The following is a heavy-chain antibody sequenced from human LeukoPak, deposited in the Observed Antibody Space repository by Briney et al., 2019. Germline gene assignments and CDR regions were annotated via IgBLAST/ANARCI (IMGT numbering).Heavy chain of an antibody. J-gene: IGHJ4*02. CDR2: TYYSGST. Sequence: SETLSLTCTVSGCSISSGDYYWSWIRQPPGKGLEWIGYTYYSGSTYYNPSLKSRVTISVDTSKNQFSLKLSSVTAADTAVYYCARDAEIWGSYRLPLWGQGTLVTVSS. D-gene: IGHD3-16*02. CDR3: ARDAEIWGSYRLPL. V-gene: IGHV4-30-4*01. CDR1: GCSISSGDYY.